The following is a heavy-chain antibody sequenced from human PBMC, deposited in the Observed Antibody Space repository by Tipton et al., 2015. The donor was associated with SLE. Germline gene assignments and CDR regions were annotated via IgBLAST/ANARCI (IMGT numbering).Heavy chain of an antibody. CDR1: GGSVRNGGYY. CDR3: ARFRDEYYYYAMDV. Sequence: TLSLTCTVSGGSVRNGGYYWSWVRQQPGKGLDWVGYIYYSGFTYYNPSLKGRVTISLDTSRNQFSLNLNSVTAADTAVYYCARFRDEYYYYAMDVWGQGTTVTVSS. J-gene: IGHJ6*02. V-gene: IGHV4-31*03. CDR2: IYYSGFT.